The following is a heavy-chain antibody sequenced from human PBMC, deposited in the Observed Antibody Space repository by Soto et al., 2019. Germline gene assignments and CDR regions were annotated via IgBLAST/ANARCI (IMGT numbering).Heavy chain of an antibody. CDR3: ARGDYYYYGMDV. Sequence: EVQLLESGGGLVQPGGSLRLSCAASGFTFSSYAMSWVRQAPGKGLEWVSAISGSGGSTYYADSVKGRFTISRDNSKNTLYLQMNSLSAEDTAVYYCARGDYYYYGMDVWGQGTTVTVSS. J-gene: IGHJ6*02. V-gene: IGHV3-23*01. CDR1: GFTFSSYA. CDR2: ISGSGGST. D-gene: IGHD3-16*01.